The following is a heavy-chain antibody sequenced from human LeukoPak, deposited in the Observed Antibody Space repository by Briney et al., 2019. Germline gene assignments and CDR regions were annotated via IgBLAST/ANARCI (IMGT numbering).Heavy chain of an antibody. J-gene: IGHJ4*02. CDR3: AKLGDTVTIDY. Sequence: LTLAFAASGFTFSSCTISWVRQAPGKELEWVSAISGSGGSTYYADSVKGRFTISRDNSKNTLYLQMNSLRAEDTAVYYCAKLGDTVTIDYWGQGTLVTVSS. CDR2: ISGSGGST. D-gene: IGHD4-17*01. CDR1: GFTFSSCT. V-gene: IGHV3-23*01.